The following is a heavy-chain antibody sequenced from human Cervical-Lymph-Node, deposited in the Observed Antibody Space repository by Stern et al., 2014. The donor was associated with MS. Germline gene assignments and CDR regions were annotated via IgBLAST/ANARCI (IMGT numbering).Heavy chain of an antibody. V-gene: IGHV4-59*11. Sequence: QLQLQESGPGLVKPSETLSLTCTVSGGSINTHYCSWIRQPPGKGLEWIGYSYYGGSTSYNPSLKSRVTISIDTSKNQFSLKLTSVTAADTAVYYCASGQWLDYDYWGQGTRVTVSS. CDR3: ASGQWLDYDY. CDR1: GGSINTHY. CDR2: SYYGGST. J-gene: IGHJ4*02. D-gene: IGHD6-19*01.